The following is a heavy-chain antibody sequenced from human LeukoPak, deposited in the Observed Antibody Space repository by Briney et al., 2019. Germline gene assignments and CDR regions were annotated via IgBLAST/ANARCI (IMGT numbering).Heavy chain of an antibody. J-gene: IGHJ5*02. Sequence: ASVTVSCKASGYTFSIYGTSWVRQAPGQGLEWMGWISAYNGNTNYAQKLQGRVTMTTDTSTSTAYMELSRLRSDDTAVYYCARDRGGYYYGSGSLLLNWFDPWGQGTLVTVSS. V-gene: IGHV1-18*01. D-gene: IGHD3-10*01. CDR1: GYTFSIYG. CDR2: ISAYNGNT. CDR3: ARDRGGYYYGSGSLLLNWFDP.